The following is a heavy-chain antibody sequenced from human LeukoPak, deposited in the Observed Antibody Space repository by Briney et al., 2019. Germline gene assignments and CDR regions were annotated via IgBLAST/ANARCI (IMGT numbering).Heavy chain of an antibody. D-gene: IGHD4-11*01. J-gene: IGHJ4*02. CDR1: GFTFSSYS. CDR2: ISSSSSTI. CDR3: ARVTTIYYFDY. Sequence: PGGSLRLSCAASGFTFSSYSMNWVRQAPGKGLEWVSYISSSSSTIYYADSVKGRFTISRDNAKNSLYLQMNGLRAEDTAVYYCARVTTIYYFDYWGQGTLVTVSS. V-gene: IGHV3-48*01.